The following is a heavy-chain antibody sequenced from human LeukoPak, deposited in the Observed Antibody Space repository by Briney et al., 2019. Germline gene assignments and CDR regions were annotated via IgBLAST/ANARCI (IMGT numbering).Heavy chain of an antibody. Sequence: SENLSLTCTVSGGSISSYYWSWIRQPPGKGLEWIGYIYYSGSTNYNPSLKSRVTISVDTSKNQFSLKLSSVTAADTAVYYCARGATVVDYWGQGTLVTVSS. J-gene: IGHJ4*02. V-gene: IGHV4-59*01. CDR2: IYYSGST. D-gene: IGHD5-18*01. CDR1: GGSISSYY. CDR3: ARGATVVDY.